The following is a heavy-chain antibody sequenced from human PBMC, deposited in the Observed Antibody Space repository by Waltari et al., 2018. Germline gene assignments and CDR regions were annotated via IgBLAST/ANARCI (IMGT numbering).Heavy chain of an antibody. D-gene: IGHD1-26*01. J-gene: IGHJ4*02. Sequence: QVQLQESGPGLVKPSETLSLTCTVSGYSISSGYYWGWIRQPPGKGLEWIGSIYHSGSTDYNPSLKSRVTISVDTSKNQFSLKLSSVTAADTAVYYCASWDKVGATTWDYWGQGTLVTVSS. CDR2: IYHSGST. CDR3: ASWDKVGATTWDY. V-gene: IGHV4-38-2*02. CDR1: GYSISSGYY.